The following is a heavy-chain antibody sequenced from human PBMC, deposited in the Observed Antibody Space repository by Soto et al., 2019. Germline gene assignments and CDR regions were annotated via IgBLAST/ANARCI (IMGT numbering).Heavy chain of an antibody. J-gene: IGHJ4*02. Sequence: TSETLSLTCTVSGGSISSYYWSWIRQPPGKGLEWIGYIYYSGSTNYNPSLKSRVTISVDTSKNQFSLKLSSVTAADTAVYYCARGGYDFWSGYYRGFPIDYWGQGTLVTVSS. D-gene: IGHD3-3*01. V-gene: IGHV4-59*01. CDR3: ARGGYDFWSGYYRGFPIDY. CDR2: IYYSGST. CDR1: GGSISSYY.